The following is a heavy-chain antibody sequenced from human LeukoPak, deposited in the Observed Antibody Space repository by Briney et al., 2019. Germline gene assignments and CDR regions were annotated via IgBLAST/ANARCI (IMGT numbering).Heavy chain of an antibody. CDR1: GFTFSSYS. J-gene: IGHJ4*02. D-gene: IGHD3/OR15-3a*01. CDR2: ISSSSSYI. CDR3: AKDRTGSIDY. Sequence: GGSLRLSCAASGFTFSSYSMNWVRQAPGKGLEWVSSISSSSSYIYYADSVKGRFTISRDNAKNSLYLQMNSLRAEDTAVYYCAKDRTGSIDYWGQGTLVTVSS. V-gene: IGHV3-21*01.